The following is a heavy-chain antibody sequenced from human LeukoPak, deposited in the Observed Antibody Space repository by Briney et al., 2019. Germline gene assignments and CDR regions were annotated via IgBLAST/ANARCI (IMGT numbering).Heavy chain of an antibody. CDR1: GLTFSSYW. CDR2: IKQDGSEK. D-gene: IGHD3-10*01. V-gene: IGHV3-7*01. J-gene: IGHJ4*02. Sequence: PGGSLRLSCAASGLTFSSYWMSWVRQAPGKGLEWVANIKQDGSEKYYVDSVKGRFTISRDNAKNSLYLQMTSLRTEDTAVYYCAKGVETSTTGELPYYFDYWGQGTLVTVSS. CDR3: AKGVETSTTGELPYYFDY.